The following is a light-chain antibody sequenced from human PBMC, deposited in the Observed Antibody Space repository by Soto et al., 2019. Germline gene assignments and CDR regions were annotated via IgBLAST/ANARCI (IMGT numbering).Light chain of an antibody. V-gene: IGKV1-39*01. CDR1: QSISSY. CDR3: QQSGDTPTWT. J-gene: IGKJ1*01. CDR2: AAS. Sequence: DIQMTQSPSSLSASVGDRVTITSRASQSISSYLNWYQQKPGKAPELLIFAASSLQSGVPSRFSGSGSGTDFTLTISSLQPEDFATYYCQQSGDTPTWTFGQGTKVDIK.